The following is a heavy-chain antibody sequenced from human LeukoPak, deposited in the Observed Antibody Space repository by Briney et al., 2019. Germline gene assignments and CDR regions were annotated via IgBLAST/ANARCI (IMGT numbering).Heavy chain of an antibody. J-gene: IGHJ4*02. D-gene: IGHD4-11*01. V-gene: IGHV4-38-2*02. Sequence: PSETLSLTCAVSGYSISSGYYWGWIRQPPGKGLEWIASMYHSGSTYYNPSLQSRVTLSADTSKNQFSLKMSSVTAADTAVYYCGRDRSGDYSVDYWGQGTLVTVS. CDR2: MYHSGST. CDR3: GRDRSGDYSVDY. CDR1: GYSISSGYY.